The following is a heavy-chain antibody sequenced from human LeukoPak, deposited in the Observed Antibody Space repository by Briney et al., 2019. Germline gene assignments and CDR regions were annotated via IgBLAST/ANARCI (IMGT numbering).Heavy chain of an antibody. Sequence: WGSLRLSCAASGFIFKNYGMSWVRQAPGKGLEWVSFITGSGTTYYADFVKGRFTIPRDNAENTLYLQMNSLRAEDTAIYYCAKNGAYSYEDYFDYWGQGTLVTVSS. J-gene: IGHJ4*02. CDR2: ITGSGTT. CDR1: GFIFKNYG. V-gene: IGHV3-23*01. D-gene: IGHD5-18*01. CDR3: AKNGAYSYEDYFDY.